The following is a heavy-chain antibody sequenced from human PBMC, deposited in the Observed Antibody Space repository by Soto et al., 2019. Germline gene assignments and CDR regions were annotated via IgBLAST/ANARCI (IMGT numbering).Heavy chain of an antibody. V-gene: IGHV3-23*01. J-gene: IGHJ4*03. D-gene: IGHD3-22*01. CDR1: GFTFSSYA. Sequence: GGSLRLSCAASGFTFSSYAMSWVRQAPGKGLEWVSAISGSGGSTYYADSVKGRFTISRDNSKNTLYLQMNSLRAEDTAVYYCAKDTGSITMIVVSNYFYYWGQGTMVTVSS. CDR2: ISGSGGST. CDR3: AKDTGSITMIVVSNYFYY.